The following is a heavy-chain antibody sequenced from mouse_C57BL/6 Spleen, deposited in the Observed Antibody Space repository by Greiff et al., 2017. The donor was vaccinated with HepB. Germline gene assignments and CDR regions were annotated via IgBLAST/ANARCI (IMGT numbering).Heavy chain of an antibody. Sequence: VQLKQPGAELVKPGASVKLSCKASGYTFTSYWMHWVKQRPGQGLEWIGMIHPNSGSTNYNEKFKSKATLTVDKSSSTAYMQLSSLTSEDSAVYYCARGGLTVRDFDYWGQGTTLTVSS. D-gene: IGHD4-1*01. V-gene: IGHV1-64*01. J-gene: IGHJ2*01. CDR3: ARGGLTVRDFDY. CDR1: GYTFTSYW. CDR2: IHPNSGST.